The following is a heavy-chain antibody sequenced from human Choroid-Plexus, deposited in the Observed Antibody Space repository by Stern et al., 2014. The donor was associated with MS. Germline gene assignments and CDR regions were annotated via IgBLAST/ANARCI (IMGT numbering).Heavy chain of an antibody. CDR2: INPNNGGT. Sequence: VQLEESGAEVKKPGASVKVSCKTSGYIFTGYYIHWVRQAPGQGLEWMAWINPNNGGTKYAQKFQGRVTISRDTSISTAYVELSSLTSDDTAVYYCARDQRGITIFGVVTDYYYLGMDVWGQGTPVTVSS. CDR3: ARDQRGITIFGVVTDYYYLGMDV. V-gene: IGHV1-2*02. D-gene: IGHD3-3*01. J-gene: IGHJ6*02. CDR1: GYIFTGYY.